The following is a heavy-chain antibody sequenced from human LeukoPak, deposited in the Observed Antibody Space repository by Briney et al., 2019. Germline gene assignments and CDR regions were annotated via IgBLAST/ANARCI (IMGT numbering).Heavy chain of an antibody. V-gene: IGHV1-2*02. CDR2: INPNSGDT. CDR1: GYTFTGYY. J-gene: IGHJ4*02. D-gene: IGHD3-22*01. Sequence: GASVKVSCKASGYTFTGYYIHWVRQAPGQGLEWMGWINPNSGDTDYAQKFQGRVTMTRDTSISTAYMELSRLRSDDAAVYCCARDRNTMILIDWGQGTLVTVSS. CDR3: ARDRNTMILID.